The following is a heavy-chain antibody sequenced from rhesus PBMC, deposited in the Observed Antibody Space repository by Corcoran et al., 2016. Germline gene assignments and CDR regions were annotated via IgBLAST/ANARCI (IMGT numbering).Heavy chain of an antibody. CDR3: ARRHSRSWNSLHFDY. CDR1: GGSIRRSNWL. Sequence: QVQLQESGPGLVKPSETPSLTCAVSGGSIRRSNWLSWIRQPPGKGLEWIGGIYINSERTNYNPSLKSRVTISKDTSKNQFSLKLSSVTAADTAVYYCARRHSRSWNSLHFDYWGQGVLVTVSS. J-gene: IGHJ4*01. CDR2: IYINSERT. V-gene: IGHV4S18*01. D-gene: IGHD6-25*01.